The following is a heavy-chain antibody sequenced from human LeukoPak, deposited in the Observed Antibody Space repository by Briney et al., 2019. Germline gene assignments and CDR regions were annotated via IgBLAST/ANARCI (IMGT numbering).Heavy chain of an antibody. CDR3: AKDRSHGFNGRYHGMDV. CDR1: GFTFSNYA. V-gene: IGHV3-23*01. J-gene: IGHJ6*02. CDR2: ISGSGGST. D-gene: IGHD1-26*01. Sequence: GGSLRLSCAASGFTFSNYAMNWVRQAPGKGLEWVSGISGSGGSTYYADSVKGRFTISRDNSKNTLYLQMNSLRPEDTAVYYCAKDRSHGFNGRYHGMDVWGQGTAVTVSS.